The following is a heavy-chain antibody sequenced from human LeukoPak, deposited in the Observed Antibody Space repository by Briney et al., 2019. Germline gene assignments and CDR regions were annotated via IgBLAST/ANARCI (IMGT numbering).Heavy chain of an antibody. D-gene: IGHD4-17*01. V-gene: IGHV3-74*01. CDR1: GFTFSSYW. J-gene: IGHJ4*02. CDR3: ARKGMTTVTNFDD. CDR2: INSDGSST. Sequence: GGSLRLSCAASGFTFSSYWMHWVRQAPGKGLVWVSRINSDGSSTSYAGSVKGRFTISRDNAKNTLYLQMNSLRAEDTAVYYCARKGMTTVTNFDDWGQGTLVTVSS.